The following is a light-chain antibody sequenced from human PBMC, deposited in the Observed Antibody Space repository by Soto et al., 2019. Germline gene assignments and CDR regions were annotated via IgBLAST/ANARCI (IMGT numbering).Light chain of an antibody. CDR2: EVS. Sequence: QSALTQPASVSGSPGQSITISSTGTSIDVGGYNYVSWYQQHPGKAPKLMIYEVSNRPSGVSNCFSGSKSGNTASLTISGLQAEDEADYYCSSYTSSSTLHVFGTGTKVTVL. CDR1: SIDVGGYNY. CDR3: SSYTSSSTLHV. J-gene: IGLJ1*01. V-gene: IGLV2-14*01.